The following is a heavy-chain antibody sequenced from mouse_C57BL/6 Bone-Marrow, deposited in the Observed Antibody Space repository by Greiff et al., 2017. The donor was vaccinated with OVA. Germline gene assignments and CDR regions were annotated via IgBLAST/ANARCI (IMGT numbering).Heavy chain of an antibody. V-gene: IGHV15-2*01. CDR3: ARPGFDYGSSYWYFDV. D-gene: IGHD1-1*01. CDR1: DSEVFPIAY. CDR2: ILPSIGRT. J-gene: IGHJ1*03. Sequence: VQLKESGSELRSPGSSVKLSCKDFDSEVFPIAYMSWVRQKPGHGFEWIGGILPSIGRTIYGEKFEDKATLDADTLSNTAYLELNSLTSEDSAIYYCARPGFDYGSSYWYFDVWGTGTTVTVSS.